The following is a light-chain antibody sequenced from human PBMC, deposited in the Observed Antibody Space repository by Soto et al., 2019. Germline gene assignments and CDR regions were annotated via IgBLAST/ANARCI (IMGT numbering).Light chain of an antibody. V-gene: IGKV3-20*01. J-gene: IGKJ5*01. CDR1: ESVRRNY. CDR3: QQYSISPIT. CDR2: GAS. Sequence: IVLTQSRGSLSWSRGESATLSCRASESVRRNYLAWYQQKPGQAPRLLIYGASSRATGIPDRVSGSGSGTDFTLTISRLEPEDIAVYFCQQYSISPITFGQGTRLE.